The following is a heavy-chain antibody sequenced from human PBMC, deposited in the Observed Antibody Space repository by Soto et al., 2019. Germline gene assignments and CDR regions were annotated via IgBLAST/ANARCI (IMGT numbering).Heavy chain of an antibody. Sequence: QVQLVESGGGVVQPGRSLRLSCAASGFTFSSYGMHWVRQAPGKGLEWVAVISYDGSNKYYADSVKGRFTISRDNSKNTLYLQMNSLRAEDTAVYYCAKGYWNYYYGMDVW. J-gene: IGHJ6*01. V-gene: IGHV3-30*18. CDR3: AKGYWNYYYGMDV. D-gene: IGHD1-1*01. CDR2: ISYDGSNK. CDR1: GFTFSSYG.